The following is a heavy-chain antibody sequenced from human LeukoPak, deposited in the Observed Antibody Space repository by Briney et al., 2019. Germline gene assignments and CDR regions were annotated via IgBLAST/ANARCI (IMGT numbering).Heavy chain of an antibody. Sequence: SETLSLTCTVSGGSISSSSYYWGWIRQPPGKGLEWIGSIYYSGSTYYNPSLKSRVTISVDTSKNQFSLKLSSATAADTAVYYCASLQWPVGDYWGQGTLVTVSS. CDR2: IYYSGST. V-gene: IGHV4-39*01. J-gene: IGHJ4*02. CDR3: ASLQWPVGDY. D-gene: IGHD6-19*01. CDR1: GGSISSSSYY.